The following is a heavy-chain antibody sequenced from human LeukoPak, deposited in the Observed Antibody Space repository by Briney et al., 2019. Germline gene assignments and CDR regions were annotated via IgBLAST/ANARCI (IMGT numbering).Heavy chain of an antibody. Sequence: ASVKVSCKASGYTFTDYYMHWVRQAPGQGLEWMGWINPNSGGTKYAQKFQGRVTMTRDTSISTAYMELSRLRSDDTAVYYCARDRTGGAFDIWGQGIMVIVSS. J-gene: IGHJ3*02. V-gene: IGHV1-2*02. CDR1: GYTFTDYY. D-gene: IGHD2-8*02. CDR3: ARDRTGGAFDI. CDR2: INPNSGGT.